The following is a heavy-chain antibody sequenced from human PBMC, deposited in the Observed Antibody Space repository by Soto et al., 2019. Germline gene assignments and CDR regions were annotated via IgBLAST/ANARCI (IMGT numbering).Heavy chain of an antibody. CDR2: IWYDGGKK. D-gene: IGHD2-15*01. V-gene: IGHV3-33*01. CDR3: ARSGGEMVGSTYFQH. CDR1: GFTFSSSG. Sequence: GGSLRLSCAASGFTFSSSGMHWVRQAPGKGLEWVAVIWYDGGKKYYVDPVKGRLTICRDNSKSTMYRQMNSLRAEDKALYYCARSGGEMVGSTYFQHWGQGTLVTVSS. J-gene: IGHJ1*01.